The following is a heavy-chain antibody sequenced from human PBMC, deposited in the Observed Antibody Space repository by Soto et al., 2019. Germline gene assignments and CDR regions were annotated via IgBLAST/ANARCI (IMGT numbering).Heavy chain of an antibody. D-gene: IGHD6-13*01. CDR3: ARGSYSSSWYMG. Sequence: QVQLQESGPGLVKPSETLSLTCTVSGGSISSYYWCWIRQPPGKGLEWIGYIYYSGSTNYNPSPKSRVTISVDTSKNQFSLKLSSVTAADTAVYYCARGSYSSSWYMGWGQGTLVTVSS. CDR2: IYYSGST. J-gene: IGHJ4*02. V-gene: IGHV4-59*01. CDR1: GGSISSYY.